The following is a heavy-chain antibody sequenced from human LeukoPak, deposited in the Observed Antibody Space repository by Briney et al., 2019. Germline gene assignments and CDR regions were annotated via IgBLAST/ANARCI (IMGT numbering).Heavy chain of an antibody. CDR1: GGTFSSYA. Sequence: ASVKVSCKASGGTFSSYAISWVRQAPGQGLEWMGWINPNSGGTNYAQKFQGRVTMTRDTSISTAYMELSRLRSDDTAVYYCAREWCKKYYYYGMDVWGQGTTVTVSS. CDR2: INPNSGGT. J-gene: IGHJ6*02. CDR3: AREWCKKYYYYGMDV. D-gene: IGHD2-8*01. V-gene: IGHV1-2*02.